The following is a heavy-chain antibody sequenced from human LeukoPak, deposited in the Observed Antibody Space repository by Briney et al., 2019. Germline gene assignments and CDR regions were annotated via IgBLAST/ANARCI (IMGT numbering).Heavy chain of an antibody. CDR2: ISGSGGST. CDR3: AKDPSSSWFGDYFDY. J-gene: IGHJ4*02. CDR1: GFTFSSYA. Sequence: GGSLRLSCAASGFTFSSYAMSWVRQAPGKGLEWVSDISGSGGSTYYADSVKGRFTISRDNSKNTLYLQMNSLRAEDTAVYYCAKDPSSSWFGDYFDYWGQGTLVTVSS. D-gene: IGHD6-13*01. V-gene: IGHV3-23*01.